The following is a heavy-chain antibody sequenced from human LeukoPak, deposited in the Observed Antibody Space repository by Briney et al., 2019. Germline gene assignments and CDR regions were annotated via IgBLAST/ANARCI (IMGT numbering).Heavy chain of an antibody. CDR3: ARVRGYDTSDYDY. D-gene: IGHD3-22*01. Sequence: GGSLRPSCAASGFTFSSYWMHWVRQDPGKGLVWVSRINTDGSSTRYADSVKGRFTISRDNAKNTLYLQMNTLRAEDTAVYYCARVRGYDTSDYDYWGQGTLVTVSS. J-gene: IGHJ4*02. CDR2: INTDGSST. V-gene: IGHV3-74*01. CDR1: GFTFSSYW.